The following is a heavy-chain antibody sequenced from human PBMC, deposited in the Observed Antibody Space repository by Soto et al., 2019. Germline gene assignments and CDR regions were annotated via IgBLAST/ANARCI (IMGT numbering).Heavy chain of an antibody. D-gene: IGHD3-3*01. J-gene: IGHJ4*02. CDR3: ARDQATIFGVVIPSFDY. V-gene: IGHV3-30-3*01. CDR2: ISYDGSNK. CDR1: GFTFSSYA. Sequence: GGSLRLSCAASGFTFSSYAMHWVRQAPGKGLEWVAVISYDGSNKYYADSVKGRFTISRDNSKNTLYLQMNSLRAEDTAVYYCARDQATIFGVVIPSFDYWGQGTLVTVSS.